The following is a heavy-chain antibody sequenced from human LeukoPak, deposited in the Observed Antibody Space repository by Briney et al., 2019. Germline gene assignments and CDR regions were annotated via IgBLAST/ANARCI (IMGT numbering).Heavy chain of an antibody. D-gene: IGHD6-19*01. J-gene: IGHJ2*01. CDR1: GFTFSSYA. CDR3: AREGQWLVFGYLDL. Sequence: GGSLRLSCAASGFTFSSYAMHWVRQAPGKGLEWVAVISYDGSNKYYADSVKGRFTISRDNSKNTLYLQMNSLRAEDTAVYYCAREGQWLVFGYLDLWGRGTLVTVSS. CDR2: ISYDGSNK. V-gene: IGHV3-30*04.